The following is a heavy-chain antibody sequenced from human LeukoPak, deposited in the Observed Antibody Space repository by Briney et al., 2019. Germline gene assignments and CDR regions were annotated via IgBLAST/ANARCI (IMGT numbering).Heavy chain of an antibody. CDR2: ISGSGTST. J-gene: IGHJ4*02. V-gene: IGHV3-23*01. CDR3: TASRKDY. CDR1: GFTFSSYA. Sequence: GGSLRLSCAASGFTFSSYAMSWVRQAPGKGLEWVSGISGSGTSTFYADSVRGRFTISRDHSKNTLYLQMNSLRAGDTAVYYCTASRKDYWGQGTLVTVSS.